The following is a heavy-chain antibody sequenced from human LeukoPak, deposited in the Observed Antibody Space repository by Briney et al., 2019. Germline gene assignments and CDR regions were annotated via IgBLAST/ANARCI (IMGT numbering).Heavy chain of an antibody. CDR1: GYNFIDYA. CDR2: INVGNGNT. V-gene: IGHV1-3*01. D-gene: IGHD4-17*01. J-gene: IGHJ4*02. CDR3: ARYYGDYTFDS. Sequence: ASVKVSCKASGYNFIDYAIHWVRQAPGQRLEWMGWINVGNGNTKYSQKFQGRVTITRDTSASTAYMELSSLRSEDTAVYYCARYYGDYTFDSWGQGTLVTVSS.